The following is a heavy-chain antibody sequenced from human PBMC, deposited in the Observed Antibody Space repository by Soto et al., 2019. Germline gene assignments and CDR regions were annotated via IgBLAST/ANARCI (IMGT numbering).Heavy chain of an antibody. J-gene: IGHJ4*02. V-gene: IGHV1-69*06. CDR1: GGTFSSYA. Sequence: QVQLVQSGAEVKKPGPSVKASCKASGGTFSSYAISWVRQAPGQGLEWMGGIIPICGTANYAQKFQGRVTITADKSAITANMELSSLGSEDTAVYYCARAAASGSSGGSCYWCYFDYWGQEALVTVSS. CDR2: IIPICGTA. CDR3: ARAAASGSSGGSCYWCYFDY. D-gene: IGHD2-15*01.